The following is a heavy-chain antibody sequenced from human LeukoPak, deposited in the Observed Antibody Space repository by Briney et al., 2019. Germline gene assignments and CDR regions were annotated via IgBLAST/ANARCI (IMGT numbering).Heavy chain of an antibody. CDR3: AREGVAGTA. J-gene: IGHJ4*02. V-gene: IGHV4-61*02. CDR2: IYTSGST. D-gene: IGHD6-19*01. CDR1: GGSISSGSYY. Sequence: SQTLSLTRTVSGGSISSGSYYWSWIRQPAGKGLEWIGRIYTSGSTNYNPSLKNRVTISVDTSKNQFSLKLSSVTAADTAVYYCAREGVAGTAWGQGTLVTVSS.